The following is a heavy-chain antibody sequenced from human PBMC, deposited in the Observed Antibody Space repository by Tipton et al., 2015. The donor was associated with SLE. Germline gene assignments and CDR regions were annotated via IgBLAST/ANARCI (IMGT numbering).Heavy chain of an antibody. Sequence: TLSLTCTVSGGSFSSHYWSWIRQPPGKGLEWIAYIHYSGITNYNPSLKSRVTISVDTSKNHFSLKLSSVTAADTAVYYCASSRGGVTNAFDIWGQGTMVTVSS. CDR1: GGSFSSHY. D-gene: IGHD4-23*01. CDR3: ASSRGGVTNAFDI. V-gene: IGHV4-59*11. CDR2: IHYSGIT. J-gene: IGHJ3*02.